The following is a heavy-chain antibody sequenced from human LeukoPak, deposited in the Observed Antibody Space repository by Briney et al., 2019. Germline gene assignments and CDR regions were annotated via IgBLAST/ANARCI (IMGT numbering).Heavy chain of an antibody. D-gene: IGHD4-17*01. Sequence: GGSLRLSCAASGFTFSSYAMSWVRQAPGKGLEWVSAISGSGGSTYYADSVKGRFTISRDNSKNTLYLQMNSLRAEDTAVYYCAIKDYGDYGYWYFDLWGRGTLVTVSS. CDR3: AIKDYGDYGYWYFDL. CDR1: GFTFSSYA. CDR2: ISGSGGST. V-gene: IGHV3-23*01. J-gene: IGHJ2*01.